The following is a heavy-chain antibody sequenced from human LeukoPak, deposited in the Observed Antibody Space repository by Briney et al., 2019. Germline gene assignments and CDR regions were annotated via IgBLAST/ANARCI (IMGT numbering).Heavy chain of an antibody. CDR1: GYTFTSYG. Sequence: ASVKVSCKASGYTFTSYGISWVRQAPGQGLEWMGWISAYNGNTNYAQKLQGRVTMTTDTSMSTAYMELRSLRSDDTAVYYCARGGDDFWSGYGFDYWGQGTLVTVSS. V-gene: IGHV1-18*01. CDR3: ARGGDDFWSGYGFDY. D-gene: IGHD3-3*01. J-gene: IGHJ4*02. CDR2: ISAYNGNT.